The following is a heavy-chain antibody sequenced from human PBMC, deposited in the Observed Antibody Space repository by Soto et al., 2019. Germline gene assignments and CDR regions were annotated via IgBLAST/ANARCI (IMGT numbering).Heavy chain of an antibody. CDR3: ARVVSGYEAHYYYYYMDV. V-gene: IGHV1-18*01. Sequence: GASVKVSCKASGYTFTSYGISCVRQAPGQGLEWMGWISAYNGNTNYAQKLQGRVTMTTDTSTSTAYMELRSLRSDDTAVYYCARVVSGYEAHYYYYYMDVWGKGTTVTVSS. CDR2: ISAYNGNT. D-gene: IGHD5-12*01. J-gene: IGHJ6*03. CDR1: GYTFTSYG.